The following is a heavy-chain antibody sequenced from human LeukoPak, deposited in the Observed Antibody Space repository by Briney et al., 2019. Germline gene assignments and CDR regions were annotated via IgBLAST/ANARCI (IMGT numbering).Heavy chain of an antibody. J-gene: IGHJ4*02. CDR2: ISGSGGGT. V-gene: IGHV3-23*01. Sequence: GGSLRLSCAASGFTFSSYAMSWVRQAPEKGLEWVATISGSGGGTYYADSVRGRFTISRDNAKNTLYLQMNSLRAEDTAVYYCARVKQWPVSFDYWGQGTLVTVSS. CDR3: ARVKQWPVSFDY. D-gene: IGHD6-19*01. CDR1: GFTFSSYA.